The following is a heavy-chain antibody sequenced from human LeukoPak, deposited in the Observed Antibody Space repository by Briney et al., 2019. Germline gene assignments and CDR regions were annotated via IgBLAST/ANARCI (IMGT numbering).Heavy chain of an antibody. D-gene: IGHD2-15*01. CDR2: ISYDGSNK. CDR1: GFTFSSYG. V-gene: IGHV3-30*18. CDR3: AKDLGYCSGGSCYVFDY. Sequence: GRSLRLSCAASGFTFSSYGMHWVRQAPGKGLEWVAVISYDGSNKYYADSVKGRFTISRDNSENTLYLQMNSLRAEDTAVYYCAKDLGYCSGGSCYVFDYWGQGTLVTVSS. J-gene: IGHJ4*02.